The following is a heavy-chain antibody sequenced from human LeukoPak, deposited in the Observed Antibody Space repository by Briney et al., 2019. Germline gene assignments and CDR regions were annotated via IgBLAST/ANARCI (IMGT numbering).Heavy chain of an antibody. D-gene: IGHD3-22*01. V-gene: IGHV3-11*04. Sequence: GGSLRLSCAASGFTFSDYYMSWIRQAPGKGLEWVSYISSSGSSIYYADSVRVRFTISRDNAKNSLYLQMNSLRAEDTAVYFCATGYYYDSSGYIGYWGQGTLVTVSS. J-gene: IGHJ4*02. CDR1: GFTFSDYY. CDR3: ATGYYYDSSGYIGY. CDR2: ISSSGSSI.